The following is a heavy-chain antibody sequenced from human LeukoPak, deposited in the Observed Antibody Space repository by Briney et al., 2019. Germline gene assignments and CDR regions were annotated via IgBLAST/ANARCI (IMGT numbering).Heavy chain of an antibody. CDR3: ARARTAGATNPHFFNS. V-gene: IGHV3-7*04. Sequence: PGGSLTLSCAASGFTFSGHWMSWVRQAPGKGLEWVANIKQEGIEKYYVDSVKGRFTISRDNAKNSLYLQMNSLRAEDTAVYYCARARTAGATNPHFFNSWGQGTVVTVSS. CDR2: IKQEGIEK. D-gene: IGHD1-26*01. J-gene: IGHJ4*02. CDR1: GFTFSGHW.